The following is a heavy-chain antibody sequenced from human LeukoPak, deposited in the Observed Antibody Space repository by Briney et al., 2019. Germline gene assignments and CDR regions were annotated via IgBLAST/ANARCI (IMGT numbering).Heavy chain of an antibody. CDR3: ARDPLGTRPGFDY. CDR1: GFTFSSYA. J-gene: IGHJ4*02. Sequence: GGSLRLSCAASGFTFSSYAMSWVRQAPEKGLEWVSVISGSGGSTYYADSVKGRFTISRDNSKNTLYLQMNSLRAEDTAVYYCARDPLGTRPGFDYWGQGTLVTVSS. CDR2: ISGSGGST. D-gene: IGHD1-1*01. V-gene: IGHV3-23*01.